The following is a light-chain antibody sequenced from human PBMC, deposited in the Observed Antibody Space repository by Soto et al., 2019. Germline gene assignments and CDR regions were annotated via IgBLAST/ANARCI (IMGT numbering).Light chain of an antibody. CDR2: AAS. Sequence: AIRMTQSPSSFSASTGDRVTITCRASQGISSYLAWYQQKPGKAPKLLIYAASTLQSGVPSRFRGSGSGTDFTLTISCLQYEDFPTYYCQQYYSYPLTFGAGPKVDIK. CDR1: QGISSY. CDR3: QQYYSYPLT. V-gene: IGKV1-8*01. J-gene: IGKJ4*01.